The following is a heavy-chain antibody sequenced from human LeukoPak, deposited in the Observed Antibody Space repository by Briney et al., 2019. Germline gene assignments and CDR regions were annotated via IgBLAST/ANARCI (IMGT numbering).Heavy chain of an antibody. CDR1: GFTFSSYA. J-gene: IGHJ4*02. V-gene: IGHV3-30*04. CDR2: ISVDGRDK. Sequence: PGGSLRLSCEASGFTFSSYATHWVRRAPGKGLEWVAVISVDGRDKHHVDSVKGRFTISRDNSKSTLYLQMNSLRGDDTAVYFCARDVEGSAKYYFDYWGQGTLVTVSS. CDR3: ARDVEGSAKYYFDY. D-gene: IGHD2-15*01.